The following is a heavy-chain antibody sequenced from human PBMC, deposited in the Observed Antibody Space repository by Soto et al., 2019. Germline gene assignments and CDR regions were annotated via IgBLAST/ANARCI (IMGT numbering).Heavy chain of an antibody. CDR1: GFTFSDSW. J-gene: IGHJ5*02. Sequence: EVQLVASGGGLVQPGGSLRLSCTASGFTFSDSWMTWVRQAPGKGLEWVARIKPDESEKKYAASVKGRFSISRDNAKNSMSLQMDSLRGEDTAVYYCVRGGSNSASWGQGTLVTVSS. CDR3: VRGGSNSAS. CDR2: IKPDESEK. V-gene: IGHV3-7*01. D-gene: IGHD4-4*01.